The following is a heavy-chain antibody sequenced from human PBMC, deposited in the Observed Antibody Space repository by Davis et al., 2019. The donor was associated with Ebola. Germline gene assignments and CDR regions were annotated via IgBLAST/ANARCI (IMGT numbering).Heavy chain of an antibody. D-gene: IGHD3-10*01. J-gene: IGHJ4*02. CDR1: GVSISRHY. CDR3: SERGSSV. Sequence: PGGSLRLSCTVSGVSISRHYWSWIRQPPGKRLEWIGSIYYTGSAYYNSSLASRATISVDTSKNQFSLKLTSVTAADTAMYYCSERGSSVWGQGTLVTASS. V-gene: IGHV4-59*03. CDR2: IYYTGSA.